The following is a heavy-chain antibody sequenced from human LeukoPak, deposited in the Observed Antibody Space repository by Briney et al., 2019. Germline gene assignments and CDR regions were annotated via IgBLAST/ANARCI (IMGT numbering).Heavy chain of an antibody. CDR1: GFTFDDYG. J-gene: IGHJ4*02. V-gene: IGHV3-20*04. CDR2: INWNGGSK. Sequence: GGSLRLSCAASGFTFDDYGMSWVRQAPGKGLEWVSGINWNGGSKGYADSVKGRFTISRDNAKNSLYLQMNSLRAEDTALYYCARDVLRFCSSTSCYASRSYWGQGTLVTVST. CDR3: ARDVLRFCSSTSCYASRSY. D-gene: IGHD2-2*01.